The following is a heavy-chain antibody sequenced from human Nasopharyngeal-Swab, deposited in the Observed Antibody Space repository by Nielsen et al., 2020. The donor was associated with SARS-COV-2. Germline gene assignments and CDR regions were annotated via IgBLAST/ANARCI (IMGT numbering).Heavy chain of an antibody. Sequence: GESLKISCAASGFTVSSNYMSWVRQAPGKGLEWVAVISYDGSNKYYADSVKGRFTISRDNSKNTLYLQMNSLRAEDTAVYYCARDGYDFWSGFYGMDVWGQGTTVTVSS. CDR3: ARDGYDFWSGFYGMDV. D-gene: IGHD3-3*01. V-gene: IGHV3-30-3*01. CDR2: ISYDGSNK. CDR1: GFTVSSNY. J-gene: IGHJ6*02.